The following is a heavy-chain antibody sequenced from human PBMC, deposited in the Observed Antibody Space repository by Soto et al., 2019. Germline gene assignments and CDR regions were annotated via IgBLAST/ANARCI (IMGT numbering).Heavy chain of an antibody. CDR3: ARRGGGTYPYHLAY. V-gene: IGHV4-34*12. CDR1: GGSFSGQY. Sequence: SETLSLTCAVYGGSFSGQYWSWIRQPPGKGLEWIGEIIHSGRANYNPSLKSRVTISLDTSRNQFSLKLSSVTAADTAVYYCARRGGGTYPYHLAYWGRGTLVTVSS. CDR2: IIHSGRA. D-gene: IGHD2-2*01. J-gene: IGHJ4*02.